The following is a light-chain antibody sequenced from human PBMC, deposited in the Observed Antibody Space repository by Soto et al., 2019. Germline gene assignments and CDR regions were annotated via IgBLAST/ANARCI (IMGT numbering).Light chain of an antibody. J-gene: IGLJ2*01. CDR1: SGHSSYA. Sequence: QLVLTQSPSASASLGASVKLTCTLSSGHSSYAIAWHQQRPEKGPRYLMKLNSDGSHSKGDGIPDRFSGSSSGAERYLTISSLQSEDEADYYCQTWGTGSVVFGGGTKVTVL. CDR3: QTWGTGSVV. CDR2: LNSDGSH. V-gene: IGLV4-69*01.